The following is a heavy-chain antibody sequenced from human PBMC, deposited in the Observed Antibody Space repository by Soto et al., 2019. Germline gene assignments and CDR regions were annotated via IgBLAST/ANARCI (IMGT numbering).Heavy chain of an antibody. CDR3: ASRKREEECSANSCFVTH. CDR1: GVSISSTNNY. D-gene: IGHD2-2*01. Sequence: QLHLQESGPGLVKPSETLSLTCTVSGVSISSTNNYWVWIRQPPGKGLEWVASISYSGNTYYNPSLKSRLTISVDPSKHQFSLQRTSAAAADTAVYYCASRKREEECSANSCFVTHWGQGTLVTVSS. CDR2: ISYSGNT. J-gene: IGHJ4*02. V-gene: IGHV4-39*01.